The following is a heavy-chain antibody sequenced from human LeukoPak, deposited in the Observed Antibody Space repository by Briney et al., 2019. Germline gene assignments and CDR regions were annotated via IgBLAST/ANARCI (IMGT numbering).Heavy chain of an antibody. J-gene: IGHJ4*02. CDR2: IYHSGTT. CDR1: GYSISSGYF. CDR3: ARPPDYSDYGAAFTY. Sequence: SETLSLTCAVSGYSISSGYFWGWIRQPPGKGLEWIGSIYHSGTTYYNPSLKSRVTISVDTSKNQFSLRLSSVTAADTAVYYCARPPDYSDYGAAFTYWGQGTLGTVSS. D-gene: IGHD4-11*01. V-gene: IGHV4-38-2*01.